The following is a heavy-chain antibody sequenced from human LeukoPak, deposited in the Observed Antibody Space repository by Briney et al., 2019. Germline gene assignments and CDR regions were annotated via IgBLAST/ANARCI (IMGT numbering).Heavy chain of an antibody. V-gene: IGHV4-34*01. Sequence: SETLSLTCVVYGGSFSDYYWSWIRQPPDKGLEWIGEINHSGSTNYNPSLKSRVTVSVDTSKNQFSLKMTPVTAADTAVYYCARRTSVTWFDPWGQGTLVTVSS. J-gene: IGHJ5*02. CDR2: INHSGST. CDR1: GGSFSDYY. D-gene: IGHD2-21*02. CDR3: ARRTSVTWFDP.